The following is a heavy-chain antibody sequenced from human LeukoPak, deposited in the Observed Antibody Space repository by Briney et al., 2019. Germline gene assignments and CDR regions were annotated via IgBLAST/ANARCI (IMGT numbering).Heavy chain of an antibody. Sequence: SETLSLTCAVYGGSFSGYYWSWIRQPPGKGLEWIGEINHSGSTNYNPSLKSRVTISVDTPKNQFSLKLSSVTAADTAVYYCARGQLHYDFWSGYFNWFDPWGQGTLVTVSS. CDR2: INHSGST. CDR3: ARGQLHYDFWSGYFNWFDP. V-gene: IGHV4-34*01. J-gene: IGHJ5*02. CDR1: GGSFSGYY. D-gene: IGHD3-3*01.